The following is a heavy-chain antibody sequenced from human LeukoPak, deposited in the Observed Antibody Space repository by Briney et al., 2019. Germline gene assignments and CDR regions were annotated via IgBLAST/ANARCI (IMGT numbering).Heavy chain of an antibody. V-gene: IGHV3-23*01. J-gene: IGHJ5*02. CDR2: ISGSGGST. D-gene: IGHD6-6*01. Sequence: PGGSLRLSCAASGFTFSSYAMSWVRPAPGKGLEWVSAISGSGGSTYYADSVKGRFTISRDNSKNTLYLQMNSLRAEDTAVYYCAKGVSARPLKGGNWFDPWGQGTLVTVSS. CDR3: AKGVSARPLKGGNWFDP. CDR1: GFTFSSYA.